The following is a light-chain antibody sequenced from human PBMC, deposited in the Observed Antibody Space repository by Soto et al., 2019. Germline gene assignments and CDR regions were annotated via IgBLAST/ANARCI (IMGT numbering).Light chain of an antibody. V-gene: IGKV3-20*01. CDR2: DAS. Sequence: EIVLTQSPGTLSLSPGESATLSCRASQSVGRNYLAWFQHKPDQAPRLLIYDASNRATGVPDRFSGRGSGTGFPLSVTRLEPEDFPVYYCHQYVVSPLTFGGWTTVEIK. J-gene: IGKJ4*01. CDR3: HQYVVSPLT. CDR1: QSVGRNY.